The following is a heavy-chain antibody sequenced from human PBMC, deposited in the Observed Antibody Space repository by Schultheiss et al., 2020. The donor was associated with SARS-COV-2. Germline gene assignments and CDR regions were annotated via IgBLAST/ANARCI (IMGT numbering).Heavy chain of an antibody. Sequence: SETLSLTCTVSGGSISSGGYYWSWIRQPPGKGLEWIGYIYYSGSTNYNPSLKSRVTMSTDTSKNQFSLKLSSVTAAETAVYYCARGGLVVPDNAFDLWGRGTMVTVSS. D-gene: IGHD2-2*01. CDR3: ARGGLVVPDNAFDL. J-gene: IGHJ3*01. CDR2: IYYSGST. V-gene: IGHV4-61*08. CDR1: GGSISSGGYY.